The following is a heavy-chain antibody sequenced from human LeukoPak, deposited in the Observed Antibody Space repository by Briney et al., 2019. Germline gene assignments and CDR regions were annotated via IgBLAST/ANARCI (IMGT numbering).Heavy chain of an antibody. CDR2: IYYSGST. CDR1: DDSISIYY. Sequence: SETLSLTCSVSDDSISIYYWSWIRQPPGKGLEWIGYIYYSGSTNYNPSLKSRVTISVDTSKNQFSLKLSSVTAADTAVHYCARVQGGYHPPHLDHWGGGTLVTVSS. CDR3: ARVQGGYHPPHLDH. J-gene: IGHJ4*02. V-gene: IGHV4-59*01. D-gene: IGHD3-22*01.